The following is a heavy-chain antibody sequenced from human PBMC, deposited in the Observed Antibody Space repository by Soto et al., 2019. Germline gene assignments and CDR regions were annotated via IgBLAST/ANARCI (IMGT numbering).Heavy chain of an antibody. Sequence: PSETLSLSCTVSGGSISSSSYYGGWIRQPPGKGLEWIGSIYYSGSTYYNPSLKSRVTISVDTSKNQFSLKLSSVTAADTAVYYCARRRPVVRYFDTDAFDIWGQGTMVTVSS. J-gene: IGHJ3*02. CDR3: ARRRPVVRYFDTDAFDI. CDR2: IYYSGST. CDR1: GGSISSSSYY. D-gene: IGHD3-9*01. V-gene: IGHV4-39*01.